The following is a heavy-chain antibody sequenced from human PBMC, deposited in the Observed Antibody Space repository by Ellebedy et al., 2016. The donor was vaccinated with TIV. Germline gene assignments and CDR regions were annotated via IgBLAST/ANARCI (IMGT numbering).Heavy chain of an antibody. V-gene: IGHV3-23*01. Sequence: GESLKISCTASGFTFSSYAMSWVRQAPGKGLEWVAGVNAGGIVIAYADSVKGRFIISRGNSKNTLDLQMNSLRAEDTAVYYCASSRYHYYVGNTIFVYWGQGTLVTVSS. J-gene: IGHJ4*02. CDR3: ASSRYHYYVGNTIFVY. CDR2: VNAGGIVI. CDR1: GFTFSSYA. D-gene: IGHD3-10*01.